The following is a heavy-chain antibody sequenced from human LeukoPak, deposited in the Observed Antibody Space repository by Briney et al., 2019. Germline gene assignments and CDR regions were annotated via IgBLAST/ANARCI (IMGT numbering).Heavy chain of an antibody. CDR2: INSADNVE. V-gene: IGHV3-48*03. D-gene: IGHD2-8*01. J-gene: IGHJ5*02. CDR1: GFSLRSSE. Sequence: GGSLRLSCAASGFSLRSSEMNWVCQAPGKGPEWVAHINSADNVEYYTESVRGRFTMSRDNAKDLLYLQMNSLRDEDTAVYYCARDTVNGPFVISLDRCGQGCLVTVSS. CDR3: ARDTVNGPFVISLDR.